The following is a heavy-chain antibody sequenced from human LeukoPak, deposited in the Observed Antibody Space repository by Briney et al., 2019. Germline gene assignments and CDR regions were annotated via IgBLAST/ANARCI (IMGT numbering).Heavy chain of an antibody. Sequence: GGSLQISCKGSGYNFTSYWIGWVRQLPGKGLEWMGIIYPGDSDTRYSPSFQGQVTISADKSISTAYLQWSSLKASDTAMYYCARRGYYDSSGYPSPFDYWGQGTLVTVSS. CDR3: ARRGYYDSSGYPSPFDY. CDR1: GYNFTSYW. J-gene: IGHJ4*02. V-gene: IGHV5-51*01. D-gene: IGHD3-22*01. CDR2: IYPGDSDT.